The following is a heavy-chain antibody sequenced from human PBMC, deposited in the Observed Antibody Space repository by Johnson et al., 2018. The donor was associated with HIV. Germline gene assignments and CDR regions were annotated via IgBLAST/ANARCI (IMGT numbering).Heavy chain of an antibody. Sequence: EVQLLESGGGLVKPGGSLRLSCAASGFTFSDYYMSWIHQAPGKGLEWVSVIYSGGSTYYADSVKGRFTISRDNSKNTLYLQMNSLRAEDTAVYYCASPGGDYYGSGMDDGFPSASFLW. CDR3: ASPGGDYYGSGMDDGFPSASFL. D-gene: IGHD3-10*01. V-gene: IGHV3-66*01. CDR2: IYSGGST. CDR1: GFTFSDYY. J-gene: IGHJ2*01.